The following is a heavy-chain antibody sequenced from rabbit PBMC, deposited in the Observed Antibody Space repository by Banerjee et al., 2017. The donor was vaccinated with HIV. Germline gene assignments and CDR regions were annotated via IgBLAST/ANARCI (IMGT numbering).Heavy chain of an antibody. D-gene: IGHD2-1*01. CDR2: IDTGSGNT. V-gene: IGHV1S40*01. Sequence: QSLEESGGDLVKPGASLTLTCTASGFSFSSNYYMCWVRQAPGKGLEWIGCIDTGSGNTYYANWAKGRFTISKTSSATVTLQMTSLTAADTATYFCARVGADFGSFNLWGPGTLVTVS. CDR3: ARVGADFGSFNL. CDR1: GFSFSSNYY. J-gene: IGHJ4*01.